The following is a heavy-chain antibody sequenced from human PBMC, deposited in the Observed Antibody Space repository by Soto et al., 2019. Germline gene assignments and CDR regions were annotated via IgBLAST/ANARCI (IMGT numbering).Heavy chain of an antibody. CDR2: ISGSGGST. Sequence: EVQLLGSGGGLVQPRGSLRVSWAASGFSFSSYAMSWVRQAPGNGLEWVSAISGSGGSTYYADSVKGRFTSSRDNSKNTLYLQMNSLRAEDPAVYYCAKDCPRCDFWSGSPGRDFAYWGQGTLVSVSS. J-gene: IGHJ4*02. D-gene: IGHD3-3*01. CDR1: GFSFSSYA. V-gene: IGHV3-23*01. CDR3: AKDCPRCDFWSGSPGRDFAY.